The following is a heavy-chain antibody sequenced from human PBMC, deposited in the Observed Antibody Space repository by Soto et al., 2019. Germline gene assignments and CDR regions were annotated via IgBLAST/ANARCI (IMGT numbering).Heavy chain of an antibody. D-gene: IGHD3-16*01. V-gene: IGHV3-30*18. CDR1: GFTFSSYG. Sequence: PVGSLRLSCAASGFTFSSYGMHWVRQAPGKGLEWVAVISYDGSNKYYADSVKGRFTISRDNSKNTLYLQMNSLRAEDTAVYYCAKDASTYYDYVWGSSYFDYWGQGTLVTVSS. CDR3: AKDASTYYDYVWGSSYFDY. CDR2: ISYDGSNK. J-gene: IGHJ4*02.